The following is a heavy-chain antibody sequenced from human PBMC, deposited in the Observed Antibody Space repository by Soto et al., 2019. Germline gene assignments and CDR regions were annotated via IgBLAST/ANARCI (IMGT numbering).Heavy chain of an antibody. CDR3: ARETTVTEIDY. Sequence: QVQLQESGPGLVKPSQTLSLTCTVSGGSISSGGYYWSWIRQHPGKGLEWIGYIYYSGRTYYNPSLKSRGTISVDTAKNQFALKLSSVTDADTAVYYCARETTVTEIDYWGQGNLVTVSS. CDR1: GGSISSGGYY. J-gene: IGHJ4*02. CDR2: IYYSGRT. D-gene: IGHD4-17*01. V-gene: IGHV4-31*03.